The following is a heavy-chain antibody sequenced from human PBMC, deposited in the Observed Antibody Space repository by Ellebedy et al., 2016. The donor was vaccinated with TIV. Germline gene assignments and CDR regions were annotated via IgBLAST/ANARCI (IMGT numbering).Heavy chain of an antibody. D-gene: IGHD6-19*01. Sequence: PGGSLRLSCAASGFTVGNNYMSWVRQAPGKGLEWVALIYSVGSTDYADSVRGRFTVSRENSKNTLYLQMNSLKAEDTAVYYCAKRSVTVADTGLLYWGQGTLVTVSS. V-gene: IGHV3-66*01. CDR1: GFTVGNNY. J-gene: IGHJ4*02. CDR2: IYSVGST. CDR3: AKRSVTVADTGLLY.